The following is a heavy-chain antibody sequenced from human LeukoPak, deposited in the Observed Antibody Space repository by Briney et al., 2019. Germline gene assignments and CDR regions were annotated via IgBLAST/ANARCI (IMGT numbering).Heavy chain of an antibody. Sequence: GGSLRLSCAASGFTFSSYWVSWVRQAPGKGLEWVANINQDGSEKYYVDSVKGRFTISRDNAKNSLYLQMNSLRAEDTAVYYCGRAVAGTVDYWGQGTLVTVSS. J-gene: IGHJ4*02. D-gene: IGHD6-19*01. V-gene: IGHV3-7*01. CDR1: GFTFSSYW. CDR3: GRAVAGTVDY. CDR2: INQDGSEK.